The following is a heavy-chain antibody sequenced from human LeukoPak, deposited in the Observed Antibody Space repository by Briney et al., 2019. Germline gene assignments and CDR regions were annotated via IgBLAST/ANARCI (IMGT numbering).Heavy chain of an antibody. Sequence: GGSLRLSCAASGFTVSGNYMSWVRQAPGKGLEWVSVIYRGDATYYADSVKGRFTISRDNAKNSLYLQMNSLRAEDTAVYYCARVSGYEDAFDIWGQGTMVTVSS. CDR3: ARVSGYEDAFDI. D-gene: IGHD5-12*01. J-gene: IGHJ3*02. CDR2: IYRGDAT. CDR1: GFTVSGNY. V-gene: IGHV3-66*01.